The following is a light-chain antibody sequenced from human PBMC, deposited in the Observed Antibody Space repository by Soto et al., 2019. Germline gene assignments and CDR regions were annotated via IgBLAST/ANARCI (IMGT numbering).Light chain of an antibody. Sequence: QSALTQPASVSGSPGQSIAISCTGSSSDVGSYNYVSWYQQHPGKVPKLIIYDVTNRPSGVSNRFSGSKSGNTASLTISGIQAEDDADYYRCSYTTSSTRVFGTGTKLTVL. J-gene: IGLJ1*01. CDR1: SSDVGSYNY. CDR2: DVT. V-gene: IGLV2-14*03. CDR3: CSYTTSSTRV.